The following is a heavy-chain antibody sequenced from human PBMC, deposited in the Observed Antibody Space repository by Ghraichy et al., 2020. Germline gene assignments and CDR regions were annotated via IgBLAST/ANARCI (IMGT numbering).Heavy chain of an antibody. V-gene: IGHV3-7*01. Sequence: LNISCAVSGFSFSNYWMTWVRQAPGKGLEWVANIKQDGSEKYYVDSVKGRFTISRDNARNSLYLQMNSLRAEDTAVYYCARGFTTGVDYFDYWGQGTLVTVSS. CDR2: IKQDGSEK. CDR1: GFSFSNYW. CDR3: ARGFTTGVDYFDY. D-gene: IGHD4-23*01. J-gene: IGHJ4*02.